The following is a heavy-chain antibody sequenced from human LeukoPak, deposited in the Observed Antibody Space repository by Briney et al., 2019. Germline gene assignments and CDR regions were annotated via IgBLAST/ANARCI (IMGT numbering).Heavy chain of an antibody. CDR2: IFPIFGTA. D-gene: IGHD3-10*01. CDR3: AREGELWFGELWPNYYYYYYMDV. V-gene: IGHV1-69*06. CDR1: GCTFSSYA. Sequence: ASVKVSCKASGCTFSSYAISWVRQAPGQGLEWMRGIFPIFGTANYAQKFQGRVTITADKSTSTAYMELSSLRSEDTAVYYCAREGELWFGELWPNYYYYYYMDVWGKGTTVTISS. J-gene: IGHJ6*03.